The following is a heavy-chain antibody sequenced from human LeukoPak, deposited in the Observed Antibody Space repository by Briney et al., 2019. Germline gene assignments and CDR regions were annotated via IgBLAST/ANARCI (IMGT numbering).Heavy chain of an antibody. V-gene: IGHV3-23*01. Sequence: PGGSLRLSCAASGFTFSSFAMNWVRQPPGKGRGWVSTFSGMGGNTYYAESVKCRFTISRDSSKTTLYLKMNSLRAEDTAVYYCAKAGSGSYFPTWGQGTLVTVSS. CDR2: FSGMGGNT. CDR3: AKAGSGSYFPT. CDR1: GFTFSSFA. J-gene: IGHJ5*02. D-gene: IGHD1-26*01.